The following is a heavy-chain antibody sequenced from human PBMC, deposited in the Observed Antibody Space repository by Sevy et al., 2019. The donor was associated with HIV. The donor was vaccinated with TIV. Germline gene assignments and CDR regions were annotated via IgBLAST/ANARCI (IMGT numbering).Heavy chain of an antibody. J-gene: IGHJ6*02. V-gene: IGHV5-51*01. CDR3: ARHTEGYYDFWSDYGMDV. CDR2: IYPGDSDT. Sequence: GESLKISCKGSGYSFTSYWIGWVRQMPGKGLEWMGIIYPGDSDTRYSPSFQGQVTISADKSINTAYLQWSSLKASDTAMYYCARHTEGYYDFWSDYGMDVWGQGTTVTAS. CDR1: GYSFTSYW. D-gene: IGHD3-3*01.